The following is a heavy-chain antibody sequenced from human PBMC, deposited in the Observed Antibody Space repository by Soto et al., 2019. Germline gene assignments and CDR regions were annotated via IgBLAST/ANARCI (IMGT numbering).Heavy chain of an antibody. J-gene: IGHJ6*03. CDR3: AGDQAPNYMAV. CDR1: GFTFSDSF. CDR2: ISGRDGNI. Sequence: GGSLRLSCAASGFTFSDSFMSWSLQTPGKGLEWLSYISGRDGNIYYADSVRGRFTISRDNAKNSVYLQMNSLRAEDTAVYYCAGDQAPNYMAVWRKATPVTVSS. V-gene: IGHV3-11*01. D-gene: IGHD7-27*01.